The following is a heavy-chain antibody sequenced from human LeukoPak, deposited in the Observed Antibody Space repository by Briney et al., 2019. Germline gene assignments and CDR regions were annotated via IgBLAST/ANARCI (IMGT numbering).Heavy chain of an antibody. CDR1: GGTFSSYA. V-gene: IGHV1-69*13. J-gene: IGHJ5*02. CDR3: ASCVETYYYDSSGYGGGWFDP. D-gene: IGHD3-22*01. CDR2: IIPIFGTA. Sequence: SVKVSCKASGGTFSSYAISWVRQAPGQGLEWMGGIIPIFGTANYAQKFQGRVTITADESTSTAYMELSSLRSEDTAVYYCASCVETYYYDSSGYGGGWFDPWGQGTLVTVSS.